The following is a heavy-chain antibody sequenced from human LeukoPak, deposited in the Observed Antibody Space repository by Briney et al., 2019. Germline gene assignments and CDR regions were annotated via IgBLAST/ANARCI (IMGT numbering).Heavy chain of an antibody. CDR2: INPNSGGT. J-gene: IGHJ5*02. CDR1: GYTFTGYY. V-gene: IGHV1-2*02. D-gene: IGHD6-6*01. Sequence: VASVKVSCKASGYTFTGYYMHWARQAPGQGLEWTGWINPNSGGTNYAQKFQGRVTMTRDTSISTAYMELSRLRSDDTAVYYCAREMGSSSWPFDPWGQGTLVTVSS. CDR3: AREMGSSSWPFDP.